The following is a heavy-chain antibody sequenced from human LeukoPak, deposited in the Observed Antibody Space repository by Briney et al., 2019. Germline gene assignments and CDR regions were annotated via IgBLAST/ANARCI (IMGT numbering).Heavy chain of an antibody. V-gene: IGHV3-21*01. Sequence: GGSLRLSCAASGFTFSSYSMSWVRQAPGKGLEWVSSISSSSTHRYYAASVKGRFTISRDNAKNSLYLQMNSLRAEDTALYYCARGRYSGSYLLDYWGQGTLVTVSS. CDR1: GFTFSSYS. CDR2: ISSSSTHR. D-gene: IGHD1-26*01. CDR3: ARGRYSGSYLLDY. J-gene: IGHJ4*02.